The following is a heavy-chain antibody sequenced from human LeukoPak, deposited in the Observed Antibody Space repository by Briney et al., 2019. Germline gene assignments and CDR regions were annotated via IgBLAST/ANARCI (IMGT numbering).Heavy chain of an antibody. D-gene: IGHD6-13*01. V-gene: IGHV3-30*14. Sequence: PGGSLRLSCAASGFTFSSYAMHWVRQAPGKGLEWVAVISYDGSNKYYADSVKGRFTISRDNSKNTLYLQMNSLRAEDTAVYYCARDRHSSSLLRYWGQGTLVTVSS. CDR3: ARDRHSSSLLRY. CDR1: GFTFSSYA. J-gene: IGHJ4*02. CDR2: ISYDGSNK.